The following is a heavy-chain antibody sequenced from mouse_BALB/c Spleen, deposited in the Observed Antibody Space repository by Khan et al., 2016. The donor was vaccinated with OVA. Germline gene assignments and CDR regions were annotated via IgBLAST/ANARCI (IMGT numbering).Heavy chain of an antibody. CDR2: INYSGST. D-gene: IGHD2-3*01. CDR1: GYSITSDYA. CDR3: ARDGSRYNYAMDY. J-gene: IGHJ4*01. V-gene: IGHV3-2*02. Sequence: QLEESGPGLVNPSQSLSLTCTVTGYSITSDYAWNWIRQFPGNKLEWMGYINYSGSTNYNPALKSRISITRDQSKNQFFLQLNSVTTEDTATYYCARDGSRYNYAMDYWGQGTSVTVSS.